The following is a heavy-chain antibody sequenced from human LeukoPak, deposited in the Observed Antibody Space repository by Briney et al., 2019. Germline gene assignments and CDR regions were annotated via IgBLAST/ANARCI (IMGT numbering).Heavy chain of an antibody. CDR3: ARALWSGWGFGELLRPTRGYYYGMDV. Sequence: PGGSLRLSCAASGFTFSRYWMHWVRQATGKGLEWVSAIGTAGDTYYPGSVKGRFTISRENAKNSLYLQMNSLRAGDTAVYYCARALWSGWGFGELLRPTRGYYYGMDVWGQGTTVTVSS. CDR1: GFTFSRYW. V-gene: IGHV3-13*01. CDR2: IGTAGDT. J-gene: IGHJ6*02. D-gene: IGHD3-10*01.